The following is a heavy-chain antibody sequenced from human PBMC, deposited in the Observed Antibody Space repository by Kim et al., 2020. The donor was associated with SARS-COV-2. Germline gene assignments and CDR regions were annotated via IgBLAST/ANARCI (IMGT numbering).Heavy chain of an antibody. CDR3: ASGYDYFDY. D-gene: IGHD5-12*01. Sequence: GSTNYNPSLKSRVTISVDTSKNQFSLKLSSVTAADTAVYYCASGYDYFDYWGQGTLVTVSS. CDR2: GST. V-gene: IGHV4-59*09. J-gene: IGHJ4*02.